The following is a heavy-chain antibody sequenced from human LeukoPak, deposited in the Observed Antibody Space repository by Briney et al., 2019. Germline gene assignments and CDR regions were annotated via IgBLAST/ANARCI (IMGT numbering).Heavy chain of an antibody. D-gene: IGHD2-15*01. V-gene: IGHV3-23*01. CDR2: ISNNGGYT. CDR1: GFTFSSSA. CDR3: AKQLGYCSDGSCYFPY. J-gene: IGHJ4*02. Sequence: GGSLGLSCAASGFTFSSSAMSWVRQAPGKGLEWVSAISNNGGYTYYADSVQGRFTISRDNSKSTLCLQMNSLRAEDTAVYYCAKQLGYCSDGSCYFPYWGQGTLVTVSS.